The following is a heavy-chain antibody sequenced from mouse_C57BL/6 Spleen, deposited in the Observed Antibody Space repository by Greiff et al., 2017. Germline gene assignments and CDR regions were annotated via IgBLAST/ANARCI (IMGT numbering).Heavy chain of an antibody. D-gene: IGHD4-1*01. CDR1: GFTFSDYG. Sequence: EVKLMESGGGLVKPGGSLKLSCAASGFTFSDYGMHWVRQAPEKGLEWVAYISSGSSTIYYADTVKGRFTISRDNAKNTLFLQMTSLRSEDTAMYYWARPGELGEWAWFAYWGQGTLVTVSA. CDR2: ISSGSSTI. CDR3: ARPGELGEWAWFAY. J-gene: IGHJ3*01. V-gene: IGHV5-17*01.